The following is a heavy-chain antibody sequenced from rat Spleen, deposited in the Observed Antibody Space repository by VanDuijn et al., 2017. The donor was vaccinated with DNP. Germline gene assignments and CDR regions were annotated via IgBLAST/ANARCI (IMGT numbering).Heavy chain of an antibody. J-gene: IGHJ4*01. Sequence: QVQLKESGPGLVQPSQTLSLTCTVSGFSLTSYHVHWVRQPPGKGLEWMGRIQSGGSTDYNSALKSRLSISRDTSKSQVFLKMNSVQAEASAMYFCARSGRAMDAWGQGTSVTVSS. CDR1: GFSLTSYH. CDR3: ARSGRAMDA. D-gene: IGHD5-1*01. CDR2: IQSGGST. V-gene: IGHV2-27*01.